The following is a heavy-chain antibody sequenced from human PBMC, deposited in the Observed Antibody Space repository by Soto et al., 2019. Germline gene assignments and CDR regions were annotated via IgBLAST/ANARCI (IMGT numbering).Heavy chain of an antibody. Sequence: QVQLQESGPGLVKPSQTLSLTCTVSGASISSGYWSWIRQSPGKGLEWIGYIYYDGRTHYNPYVRRRVITSDATSKNQFSMSLTSVTAADTAVYHRARSGVDDRPCYFWFYFDSWAQGRLVPVSS. D-gene: IGHD3-3*01. CDR2: IYYDGRT. V-gene: IGHV4-30-4*01. J-gene: IGHJ4*02. CDR1: GASISSGY. CDR3: ARSGVDDRPCYFWFYFDS.